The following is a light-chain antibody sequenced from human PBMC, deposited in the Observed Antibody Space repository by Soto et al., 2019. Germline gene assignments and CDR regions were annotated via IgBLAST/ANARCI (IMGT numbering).Light chain of an antibody. V-gene: IGLV1-44*01. Sequence: QSVLTQPPSASGTPGQRVTISCSGSRSNIGSNTVNWYQQLPGTAPKLLIYSNNQRPSGVPDRLSGSKSGTSASLAISGLQSEDEADYYCAAWDDSLNGVVFGGGTKLTVL. CDR1: RSNIGSNT. CDR2: SNN. CDR3: AAWDDSLNGVV. J-gene: IGLJ2*01.